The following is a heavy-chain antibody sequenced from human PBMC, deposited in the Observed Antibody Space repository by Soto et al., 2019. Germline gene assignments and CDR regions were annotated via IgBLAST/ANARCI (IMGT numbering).Heavy chain of an antibody. D-gene: IGHD3-9*01. CDR2: ISYDGSNK. CDR1: GFTFSSYA. V-gene: IGHV3-30-3*01. CDR3: ARNLLRYFDWGESDY. Sequence: GGSLRLSCAASGFTFSSYAMHWVRQAPGKGLEWVAVISYDGSNKYYADSVKGRFTISRDNSKNTLYLQMNSLRAEDTAVYYCARNLLRYFDWGESDYRGKGTLVTVSS. J-gene: IGHJ4*02.